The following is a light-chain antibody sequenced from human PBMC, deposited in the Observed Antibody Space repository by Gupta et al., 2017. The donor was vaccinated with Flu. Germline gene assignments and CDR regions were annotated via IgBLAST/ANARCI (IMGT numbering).Light chain of an antibody. CDR2: SNS. CDR1: SSSIGTMS. Sequence: QSVLTQPPSASGTPGQRVTISCSGSSSSIGTMSVTWYQHLPGTAPNLLSESNSQRPSGVPDRLSGSKSGTSASLAISGLQSEDEADYYCSTWHDSLKGPVCGGGTKLTV. CDR3: STWHDSLKGPV. V-gene: IGLV1-44*01. J-gene: IGLJ2*01.